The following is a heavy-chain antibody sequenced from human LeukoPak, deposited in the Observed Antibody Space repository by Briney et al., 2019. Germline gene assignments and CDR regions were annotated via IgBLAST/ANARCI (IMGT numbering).Heavy chain of an antibody. Sequence: SQTLSLTCSVSGDSIRSGTYYWSWIRQPAGKGLEWIGRIYTSGNTNYNPSLKSRVTISVDTSKNQFSLKLSSVTAADTAVYYCARGGGSTRIDYWGQGTLVTASS. CDR1: GDSIRSGTYY. CDR3: ARGGGSTRIDY. CDR2: IYTSGNT. J-gene: IGHJ4*02. D-gene: IGHD3-16*01. V-gene: IGHV4-61*02.